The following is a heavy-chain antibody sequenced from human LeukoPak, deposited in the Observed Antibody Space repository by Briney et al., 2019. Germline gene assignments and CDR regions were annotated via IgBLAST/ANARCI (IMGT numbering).Heavy chain of an antibody. CDR1: GHTFTSYG. CDR2: ISAYNGNT. V-gene: IGHV1-18*01. D-gene: IGHD2/OR15-2a*01. Sequence: GASVKVSCKASGHTFTSYGISWVRQAPGQGLEWMGWISAYNGNTNYAQKLQGRVTMTTDTSTSTAYMELRSLRSDDTAVYYCARILAEGVKALLWGEYYFDYWGQGTLVTVSS. CDR3: ARILAEGVKALLWGEYYFDY. J-gene: IGHJ4*02.